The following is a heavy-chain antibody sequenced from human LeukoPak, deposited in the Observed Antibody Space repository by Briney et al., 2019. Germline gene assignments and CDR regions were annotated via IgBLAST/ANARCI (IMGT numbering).Heavy chain of an antibody. Sequence: GGSLRLSCAASGFPFTFAMSWVRQAPGKGLEWVSSISGNGGDTYYADSVKGRFTISRDNSNNALYLQMNSLRAEDTAVYYCAKQSTARSLGEGGRGTLVTVSS. J-gene: IGHJ4*02. CDR3: AKQSTARSLGE. D-gene: IGHD6-6*01. CDR1: GFPFTFA. V-gene: IGHV3-23*01. CDR2: ISGNGGDT.